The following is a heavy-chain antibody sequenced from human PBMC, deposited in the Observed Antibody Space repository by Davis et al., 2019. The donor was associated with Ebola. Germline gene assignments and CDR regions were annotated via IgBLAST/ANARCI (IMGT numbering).Heavy chain of an antibody. CDR2: ISAYNGNT. J-gene: IGHJ5*02. V-gene: IGHV1-18*01. CDR3: ARDIALYYYGSGSYQVPPPDWFDP. D-gene: IGHD3-10*01. Sequence: ASVKVSCKASGYTFTSYGISWVRQAPGQGLEWMGWISAYNGNTNYAQKLQGRVTMTTDTSTSTAYMELRCLRSDDTAVYYCARDIALYYYGSGSYQVPPPDWFDPWGQGTPVTVSS. CDR1: GYTFTSYG.